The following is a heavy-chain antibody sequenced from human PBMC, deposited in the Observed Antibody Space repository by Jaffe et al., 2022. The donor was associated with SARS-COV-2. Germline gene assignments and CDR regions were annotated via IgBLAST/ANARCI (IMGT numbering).Heavy chain of an antibody. J-gene: IGHJ2*01. CDR2: IWDDGSNK. Sequence: QVQLVESGGGVVQPGRSLRLSCAASGFTFRSYGMVWVRQAPGKGLEWVALIWDDGSNKYYADSVKGRFTVSRDNSKDTLYLQMDILRAEDTAMYYCATIRGGSSATWYFELWGRGTLVTVSS. CDR3: ATIRGGSSATWYFEL. CDR1: GFTFRSYG. D-gene: IGHD1-26*01. V-gene: IGHV3-33*01.